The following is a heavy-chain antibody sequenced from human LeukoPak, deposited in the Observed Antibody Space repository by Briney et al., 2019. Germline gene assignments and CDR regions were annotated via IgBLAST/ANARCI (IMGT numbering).Heavy chain of an antibody. J-gene: IGHJ2*01. V-gene: IGHV3-23*01. Sequence: GGSLRLSCAASGFTFSSYAMSWVRQAPGKGLEWVSAISGSGGSTYYEDSVKGRFTISRDNSKNTLYLQMNSLRAEDTAVYYCAKHIRGYSYGWYFDLWGRGTLVTVSS. D-gene: IGHD5-18*01. CDR3: AKHIRGYSYGWYFDL. CDR2: ISGSGGST. CDR1: GFTFSSYA.